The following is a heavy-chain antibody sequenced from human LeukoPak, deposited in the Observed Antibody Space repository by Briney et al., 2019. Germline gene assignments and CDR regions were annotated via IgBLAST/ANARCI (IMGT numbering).Heavy chain of an antibody. Sequence: TGGSLRLSRAASGFTVSSNYMSWVRQAPGKGLEWVSVIYSGGSTYYADSVKGRFTISRDNSKNTLYLQMNSLRAEDTVVYYCARLRMITFGGVIVDYFDYWGQGTLVTVSS. D-gene: IGHD3-16*02. V-gene: IGHV3-66*04. CDR3: ARLRMITFGGVIVDYFDY. CDR1: GFTVSSNY. J-gene: IGHJ4*02. CDR2: IYSGGST.